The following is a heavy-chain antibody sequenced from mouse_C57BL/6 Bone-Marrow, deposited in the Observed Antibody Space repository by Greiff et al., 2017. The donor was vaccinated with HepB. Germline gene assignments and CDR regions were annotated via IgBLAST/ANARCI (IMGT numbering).Heavy chain of an antibody. D-gene: IGHD1-1*01. Sequence: VQLQQSGAELVRPGASVKLSCTASGFNIKDDYMHWVKQRPEPGLEWIGWIDPENGDTEYASKFQGKATITADTSSNTAYLQISSLTSEDTAVYYCTLTTVVATPFDYWGQGTTLTVSS. J-gene: IGHJ2*01. CDR2: IDPENGDT. V-gene: IGHV14-4*01. CDR1: GFNIKDDY. CDR3: TLTTVVATPFDY.